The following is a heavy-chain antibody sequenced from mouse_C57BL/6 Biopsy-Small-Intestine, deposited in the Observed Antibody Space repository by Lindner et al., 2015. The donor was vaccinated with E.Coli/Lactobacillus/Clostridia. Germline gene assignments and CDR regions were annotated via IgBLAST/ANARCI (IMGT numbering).Heavy chain of an antibody. Sequence: VQLQESGAELVRPGASVKLSCTASGFNIKDDYIHWVKQRPDQGLEWIGRIDPANGDIKYGPKFQDKATITADTSSNTASLQFSSLTSEDTAVYYCASLYFGYSPFTDWGQGTLVTVSA. J-gene: IGHJ3*01. V-gene: IGHV14-4*01. CDR1: GFNIKDDY. CDR3: ASLYFGYSPFTD. D-gene: IGHD2-2*01. CDR2: IDPANGDI.